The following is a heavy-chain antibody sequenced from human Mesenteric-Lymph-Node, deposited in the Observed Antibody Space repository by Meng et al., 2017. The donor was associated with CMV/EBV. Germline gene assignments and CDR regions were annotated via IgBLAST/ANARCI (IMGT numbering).Heavy chain of an antibody. V-gene: IGHV3-7*01. J-gene: IGHJ4*02. CDR1: GFTFSSYW. D-gene: IGHD3-16*01. CDR2: IKQDGSEK. Sequence: GESLKISCAASGFTFSSYWMSWVRQAPGKGLEWVANIKQDGSEKYYVDSVKGRFTISRDNAENTLYLQMNSLRDEDTAVYYCARPLSLWDYANNEPFKYWGQGTQVTVSS. CDR3: ARPLSLWDYANNEPFKY.